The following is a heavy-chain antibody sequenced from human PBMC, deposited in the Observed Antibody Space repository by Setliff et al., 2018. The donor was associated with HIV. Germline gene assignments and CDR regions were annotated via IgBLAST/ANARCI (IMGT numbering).Heavy chain of an antibody. CDR3: AIGDEYPGVFQS. CDR1: SASISNYH. CDR2: IYTSGTT. J-gene: IGHJ5*02. D-gene: IGHD2-2*01. V-gene: IGHV4-4*09. Sequence: ETLSLTCAVSSASISNYHWSWIRQTPGKGLERIGSIYTSGTTNYNPSLEGRITTSVDLSKNHFSLNLHSVTAADTAVYYCAIGDEYPGVFQSWGQGKVVTVSS.